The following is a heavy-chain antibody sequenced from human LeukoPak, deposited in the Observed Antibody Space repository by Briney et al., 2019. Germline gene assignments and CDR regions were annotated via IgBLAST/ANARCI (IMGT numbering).Heavy chain of an antibody. D-gene: IGHD2-2*01. J-gene: IGHJ6*02. V-gene: IGHV1-2*02. CDR3: TRDLYCSSTCCLTTKYYYYGMDV. CDR2: INPKIGGT. Sequence: ASVKVSCKASGYTFAGYYMHWVRQAPGQGLEWMGWINPKIGGTNYAQKFQGRVTMTRDTSISTAYMELSRLRSDDTAVYYCTRDLYCSSTCCLTTKYYYYGMDVWGQGTTVTVSS. CDR1: GYTFAGYY.